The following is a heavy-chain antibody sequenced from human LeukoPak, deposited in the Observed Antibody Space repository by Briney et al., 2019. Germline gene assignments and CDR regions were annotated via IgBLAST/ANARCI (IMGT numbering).Heavy chain of an antibody. V-gene: IGHV1-2*02. J-gene: IGHJ5*02. Sequence: ASVKVSCKASGYTFTGYYMHWVRQAPGQGLEWMGWINPNSGGTNYAQKFQGRVTMTRDTSISTAYMELSRLRSDDTAVYYCARVRKLTIFGVVIGFDPWGQGTLVTVS. CDR2: INPNSGGT. CDR3: ARVRKLTIFGVVIGFDP. D-gene: IGHD3-3*01. CDR1: GYTFTGYY.